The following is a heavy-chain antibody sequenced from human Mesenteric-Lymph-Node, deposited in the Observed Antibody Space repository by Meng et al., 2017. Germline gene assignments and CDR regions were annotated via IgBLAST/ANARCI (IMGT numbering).Heavy chain of an antibody. D-gene: IGHD1-26*01. CDR2: IDDSGST. CDR3: ARGKQDAWELLAY. Sequence: QVQLQESGPGLGKPSETLSLTCCVSGVSISSNIRWTWVRQPPGKGLEWIGDIDDSGSTNYNPSLNSRISISLDKSKNHFSLKVNSVTAADTAVYYCARGKQDAWELLAYWGQGALVTASS. CDR1: GVSISSNIR. J-gene: IGHJ4*02. V-gene: IGHV4-4*02.